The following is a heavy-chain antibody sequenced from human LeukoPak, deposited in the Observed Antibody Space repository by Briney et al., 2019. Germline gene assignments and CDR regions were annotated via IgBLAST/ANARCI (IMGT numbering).Heavy chain of an antibody. D-gene: IGHD3-10*01. V-gene: IGHV3-23*01. CDR1: GFTFSSYA. Sequence: GGSLRLSCAASGFTFSSYAMNWVRQAPGKGLEWVSAISGSGGSTYYADSVKGRFTISRDNSKNTLYLQMISLRAEDTAVYYCAKGYMVRGVYFDYWGQGTLVTVSS. CDR2: ISGSGGST. J-gene: IGHJ4*02. CDR3: AKGYMVRGVYFDY.